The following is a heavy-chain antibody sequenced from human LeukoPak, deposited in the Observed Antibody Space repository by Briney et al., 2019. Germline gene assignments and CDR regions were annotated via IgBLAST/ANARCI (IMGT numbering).Heavy chain of an antibody. D-gene: IGHD3-10*01. J-gene: IGHJ4*02. CDR1: GFTFSSYG. V-gene: IGHV3-30*18. Sequence: PGRSLRHSCAASGFTFSSYGMHWVRQAPGKGLEWVAVISYDGSNKYYADSVKGRFTISRDNSKNTLYLQMNSLRAEDTAVYYCAKSPRGSGGSFFDYWGQGTLVTVSS. CDR2: ISYDGSNK. CDR3: AKSPRGSGGSFFDY.